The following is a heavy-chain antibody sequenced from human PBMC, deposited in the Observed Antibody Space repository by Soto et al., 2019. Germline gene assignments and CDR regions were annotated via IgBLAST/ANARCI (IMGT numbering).Heavy chain of an antibody. D-gene: IGHD5-12*01. CDR1: GYTFTSYA. CDR3: ARGGYSTGNYFQFDY. CDR2: INAGHGNT. Sequence: ASVKVSCKASGYTFTSYAMHWVRQAPGQRLEWMGWINAGHGNTRYSEKFQDRVTITQDTSASTAYMELTSLRSEDTAIYYCARGGYSTGNYFQFDYWGQGTLVTVSS. J-gene: IGHJ4*02. V-gene: IGHV1-3*01.